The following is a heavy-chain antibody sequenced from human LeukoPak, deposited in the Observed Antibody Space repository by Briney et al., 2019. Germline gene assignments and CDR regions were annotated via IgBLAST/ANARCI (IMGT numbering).Heavy chain of an antibody. Sequence: GGSLRLSCSASGFTFSYYAMHWVRQAAGKGLEFVSGISSNGGSTYYADSLKGKFTVSRDNSNNTLYLQMSSLRAEDTAIYYCAKGPTYDSLPYYFDYWGQGTLVTVSS. CDR3: AKGPTYDSLPYYFDY. J-gene: IGHJ4*02. D-gene: IGHD3-22*01. V-gene: IGHV3-64D*09. CDR2: ISSNGGST. CDR1: GFTFSYYA.